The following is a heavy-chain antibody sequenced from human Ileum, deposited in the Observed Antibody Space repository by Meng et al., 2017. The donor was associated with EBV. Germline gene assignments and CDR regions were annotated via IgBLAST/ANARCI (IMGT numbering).Heavy chain of an antibody. CDR1: GGSISTGNFY. V-gene: IGHV4-39*07. Sequence: RELQGRGPGMLKPSVTLSRTCTVSGGSISTGNFYWGWIRQSPGKALECIGTIYYRGNTFYNPSLKSRLTISIDTSKNEFSLTLRSVTAADTALYYCASAYDYGDYEAFAYWGPGSLVTVSS. D-gene: IGHD4-17*01. CDR3: ASAYDYGDYEAFAY. CDR2: IYYRGNT. J-gene: IGHJ4*02.